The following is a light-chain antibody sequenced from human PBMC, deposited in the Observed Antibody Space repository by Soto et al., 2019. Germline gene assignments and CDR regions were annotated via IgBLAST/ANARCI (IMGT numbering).Light chain of an antibody. Sequence: ETLLTQSPGTLSLSPGERATLSCRASQSVSSIYLAWYQQKPGQAPRLLIYGASSRATGIPDRFSGSGSGTDFTLTINRLEPEDFAVYYCQQYGSSITFGQGTRLEIK. CDR1: QSVSSIY. V-gene: IGKV3-20*01. CDR2: GAS. J-gene: IGKJ5*01. CDR3: QQYGSSIT.